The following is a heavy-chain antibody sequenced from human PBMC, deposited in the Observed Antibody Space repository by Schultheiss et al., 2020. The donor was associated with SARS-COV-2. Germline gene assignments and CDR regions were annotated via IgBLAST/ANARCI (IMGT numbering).Heavy chain of an antibody. D-gene: IGHD3-22*01. CDR2: IYYSGST. J-gene: IGHJ6*03. CDR1: GSSISSSSYY. CDR3: ARDPYYYDNSGYYMDV. V-gene: IGHV4-61*05. Sequence: SETLSLTCTVSGSSISSSSYYWGWIRQPPGKGLEWIGYIYYSGSTNYNPSLKSRVTISVDRSKNQFSLKLSSVTAADTAVYYCARDPYYYDNSGYYMDVWGKGTTVTVSS.